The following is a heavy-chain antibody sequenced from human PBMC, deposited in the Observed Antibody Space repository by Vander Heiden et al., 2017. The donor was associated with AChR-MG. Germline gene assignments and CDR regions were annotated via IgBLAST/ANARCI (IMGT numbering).Heavy chain of an antibody. CDR2: INSDGSST. V-gene: IGHV3-74*01. J-gene: IGHJ5*02. D-gene: IGHD2-2*01. CDR3: ARDGNVPAAYPNNWFDP. Sequence: EVQLVESGGGLVQPGGSLRLSCAASGFTFSTYWLHWVRQAPGNGLGWVSRINSDGSSTSYADSVKGRFTISRDNAKNTLYLQMNSLRAEDTAVYYCARDGNVPAAYPNNWFDPWGQGTLVTVSS. CDR1: GFTFSTYW.